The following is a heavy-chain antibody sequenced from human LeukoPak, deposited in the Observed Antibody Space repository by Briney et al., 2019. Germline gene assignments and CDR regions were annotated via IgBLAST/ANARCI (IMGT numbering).Heavy chain of an antibody. V-gene: IGHV3-48*03. CDR1: GFTFSSYE. J-gene: IGHJ4*02. Sequence: GGSLRLSCAASGFTFSSYEMNWVRQAPGKGLEWVSYISRSGTTIYYADSVKGRFTISRDNAKNSLFLQMNSLRAEDTAVYYCASGYCTNGVCYPFDYWGQGTLVTVSS. CDR3: ASGYCTNGVCYPFDY. D-gene: IGHD2-8*01. CDR2: ISRSGTTI.